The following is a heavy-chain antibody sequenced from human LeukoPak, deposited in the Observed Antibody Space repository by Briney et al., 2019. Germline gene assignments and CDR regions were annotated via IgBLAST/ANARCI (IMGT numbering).Heavy chain of an antibody. CDR2: INHSGST. V-gene: IGHV4-34*01. CDR1: GGSFSGHY. J-gene: IGHJ5*02. CDR3: ARGNSQFDP. Sequence: SETLSLTCAVYGGSFSGHYWSWIRQPPGKGLEWIGEINHSGSTNYNPSLKSRVTISVDTSKNQFSLKLSSVTAADTAVYYCARGNSQFDPWGQGTLVTVSS.